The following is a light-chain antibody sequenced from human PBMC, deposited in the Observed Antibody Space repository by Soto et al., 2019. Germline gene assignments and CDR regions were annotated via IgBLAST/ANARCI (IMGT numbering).Light chain of an antibody. Sequence: DIQMTQSPSSLSASVGDRVTITCRASQTISSFLNWYQHKPGKAPKLLIYAASSLKSGVPSRFSGSGSGTDFTLTITSLQPEDFATYYCQQSYSTSWTFGQGTQVEIK. CDR2: AAS. J-gene: IGKJ1*01. CDR3: QQSYSTSWT. CDR1: QTISSF. V-gene: IGKV1-39*01.